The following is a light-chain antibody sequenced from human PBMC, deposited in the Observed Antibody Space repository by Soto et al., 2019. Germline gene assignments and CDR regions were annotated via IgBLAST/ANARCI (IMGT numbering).Light chain of an antibody. V-gene: IGKV1-5*01. CDR2: DAS. J-gene: IGKJ2*02. CDR1: QRIGRW. Sequence: DIQMTQSPSTLSASVGDSVTITCRASQRIGRWLAWYQQKPGKAPKLLIYDASTLQSGVPSRFSGSGSGTEFTPNITSLQADDFAAYYCQQYDNNSSSTFGRGTKLEI. CDR3: QQYDNNSSST.